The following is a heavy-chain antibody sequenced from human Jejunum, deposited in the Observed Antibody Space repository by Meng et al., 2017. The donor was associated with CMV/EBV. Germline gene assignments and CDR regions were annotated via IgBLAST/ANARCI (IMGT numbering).Heavy chain of an antibody. V-gene: IGHV3-23*01. J-gene: IGHJ4*02. Sequence: AMGWARQAPGKGLEWVSAVSGSGGSTYYADSVKGRFTISRDNSKNTLYLQMNSLRAEDTAVYYCANGADLYYYDSSGYASDIFDYWGQGTLVTVSS. CDR2: VSGSGGST. CDR1: A. D-gene: IGHD3-22*01. CDR3: ANGADLYYYDSSGYASDIFDY.